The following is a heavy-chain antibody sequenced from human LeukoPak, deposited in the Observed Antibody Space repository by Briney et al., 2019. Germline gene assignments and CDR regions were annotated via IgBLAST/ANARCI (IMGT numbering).Heavy chain of an antibody. Sequence: GSLRLSCAASGFTFSSYGMHWVRQAPGKGLEWVAFIRYDGSNKYYADSVKGRFTISRDNSKNTLYLQMNSLRAEDTAVYYCAKDPGHSSGYYLNYWGQGTLVTVSS. J-gene: IGHJ4*02. CDR3: AKDPGHSSGYYLNY. D-gene: IGHD3-22*01. CDR1: GFTFSSYG. CDR2: IRYDGSNK. V-gene: IGHV3-30*02.